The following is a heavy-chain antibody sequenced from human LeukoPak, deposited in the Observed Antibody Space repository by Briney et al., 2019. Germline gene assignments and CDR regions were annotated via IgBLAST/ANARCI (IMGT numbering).Heavy chain of an antibody. J-gene: IGHJ4*02. D-gene: IGHD2-2*01. CDR3: AKGSHQLPPWPFDC. CDR2: ITGSGGRT. Sequence: PGGSLRLSCAASGFTFSSYAMNWVRQAPGKGLEWVSAITGSGGRTYYADSVKGRFTISRDNSKNTLYLQMNSLRAEDTAVYYCAKGSHQLPPWPFDCWGQGTLVTVSS. CDR1: GFTFSSYA. V-gene: IGHV3-23*01.